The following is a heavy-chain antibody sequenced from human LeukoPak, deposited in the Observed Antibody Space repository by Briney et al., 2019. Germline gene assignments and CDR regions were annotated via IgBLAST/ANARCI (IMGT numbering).Heavy chain of an antibody. V-gene: IGHV1-2*02. D-gene: IGHD3-9*01. CDR2: INGKSGAT. CDR3: VRDFDWGPDY. Sequence: GASVKVSCKASGFTFTDHYLHWVRQVPGQGLEWMGLINGKSGATFYAQKFQDRITVTRDASISTMYLELNRLTSDDTAVYYCVRDFDWGPDYWGQGTLVAVSS. J-gene: IGHJ4*02. CDR1: GFTFTDHY.